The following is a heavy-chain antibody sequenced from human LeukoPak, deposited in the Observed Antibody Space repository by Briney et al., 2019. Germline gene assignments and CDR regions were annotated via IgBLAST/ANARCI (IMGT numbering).Heavy chain of an antibody. J-gene: IGHJ5*02. Sequence: SDPVSLTCTVCGRSLSRFYWRWTRHPPGRARVWIGDINHSGSTNYTPSLKSRVTISVDTSKNQFSLKLSSVTAADTAVYYRARRQITMVRGSPVRFDPWGEGTLVTVSS. D-gene: IGHD3-10*01. CDR3: ARRQITMVRGSPVRFDP. CDR1: GRSLSRFY. CDR2: INHSGST. V-gene: IGHV4-34*01.